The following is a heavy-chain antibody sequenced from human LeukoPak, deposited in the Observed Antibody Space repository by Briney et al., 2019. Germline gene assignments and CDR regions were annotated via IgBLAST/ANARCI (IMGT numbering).Heavy chain of an antibody. D-gene: IGHD6-6*01. Sequence: PSETLSLTCAVYGGSFSGYYWSWIRQPPGKGLEWIGEINHSGSTNYNPSLKSRVTISVDTSKNQFSLKLSSVTAADTAVYYCARPLGQLVWVDAFDIWGQGTMVTVSS. CDR2: INHSGST. CDR1: GGSFSGYY. CDR3: ARPLGQLVWVDAFDI. J-gene: IGHJ3*02. V-gene: IGHV4-34*01.